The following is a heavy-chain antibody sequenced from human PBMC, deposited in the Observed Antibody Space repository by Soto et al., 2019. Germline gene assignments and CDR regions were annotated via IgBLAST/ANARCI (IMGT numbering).Heavy chain of an antibody. CDR3: AKDVHYDSSGGLDS. V-gene: IGHV3-23*01. J-gene: IGHJ4*02. Sequence: VRLLESGGGLEQPGGSLRLSCTTSGFTFDNFAMSWVRQAPGRGLEWVSAISGGGGGKYYADSVKGRFIISRDNSKNTVYLQLNGLRTEDTAVYYCAKDVHYDSSGGLDSWGQGTLVTVSS. CDR1: GFTFDNFA. D-gene: IGHD3-22*01. CDR2: ISGGGGGK.